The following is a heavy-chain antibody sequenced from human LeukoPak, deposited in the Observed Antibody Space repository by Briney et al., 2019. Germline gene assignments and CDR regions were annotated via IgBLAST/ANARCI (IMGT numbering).Heavy chain of an antibody. CDR1: GFTFSSYS. CDR2: IGTSVNAI. CDR3: AKDSVWFGDLLN. J-gene: IGHJ4*02. D-gene: IGHD3-10*01. V-gene: IGHV3-48*04. Sequence: GGSLRLSCAASGFTFSSYSMNWVRQAPGKGLEWIAHIGTSVNAIYYADSVKGRFTISRDNARDSLSLQMDSLRVEDTAVYYCAKDSVWFGDLLNWGQGALVIVSS.